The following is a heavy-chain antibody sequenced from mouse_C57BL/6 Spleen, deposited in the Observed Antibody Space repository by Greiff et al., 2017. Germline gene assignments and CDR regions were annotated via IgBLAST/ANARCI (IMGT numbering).Heavy chain of an antibody. CDR3: GSTMVTRYAMDD. CDR1: GYTFTSYW. D-gene: IGHD2-2*01. Sequence: QVKLQQPGAELVKPGASVKVSCKASGYTFTSYWMHWVKQRPGQGLEWIGRIHPSDSDTNYNQKFKGKATLTVDKSSSTAYMQLSSLTAEDSAVYYCGSTMVTRYAMDDWGQGTSVTVSS. V-gene: IGHV1-74*01. J-gene: IGHJ4*01. CDR2: IHPSDSDT.